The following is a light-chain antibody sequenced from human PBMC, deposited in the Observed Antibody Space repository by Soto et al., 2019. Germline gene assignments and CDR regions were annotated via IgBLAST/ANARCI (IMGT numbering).Light chain of an antibody. CDR2: DAS. V-gene: IGKV3-11*01. Sequence: DIVLTQSPATLSLSPGERATLSCRASQSVNSYLAWYQQKPGQAPRLLIYDASNGATGIPARFSGSGSGTDFTLTISSLEPEDFAVYYCQQRSNWPLTFGGGTKVEIK. CDR1: QSVNSY. J-gene: IGKJ4*01. CDR3: QQRSNWPLT.